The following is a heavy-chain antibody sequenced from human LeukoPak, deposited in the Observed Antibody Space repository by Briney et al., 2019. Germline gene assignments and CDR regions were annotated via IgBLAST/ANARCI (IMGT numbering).Heavy chain of an antibody. Sequence: GGSLRLSCTASGFTFSSYSMNWVRQAPGKGLEWVSYISSSSSNIFYADSFKGRFTISRDNAQNSLYLQMNSLRVEDTAVYYCARGYSSGNDYWGQGTLVTVSS. J-gene: IGHJ4*02. D-gene: IGHD6-19*01. V-gene: IGHV3-21*01. CDR1: GFTFSSYS. CDR3: ARGYSSGNDY. CDR2: ISSSSSNI.